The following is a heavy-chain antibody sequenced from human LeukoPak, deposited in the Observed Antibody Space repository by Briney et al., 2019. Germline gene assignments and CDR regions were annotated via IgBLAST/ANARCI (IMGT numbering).Heavy chain of an antibody. Sequence: PSETLSLTCTVSGGSIRSYYWSWIRQPPGKGLEWIGYIYYSGSTNYNPSLKSRVTISVDTSKNQFSLKLSSVTAADTAAYYCARHDSGSGSYFCFDYWGQGTLVTVSS. CDR3: ARHDSGSGSYFCFDY. D-gene: IGHD3-10*01. CDR2: IYYSGST. V-gene: IGHV4-59*08. J-gene: IGHJ4*02. CDR1: GGSIRSYY.